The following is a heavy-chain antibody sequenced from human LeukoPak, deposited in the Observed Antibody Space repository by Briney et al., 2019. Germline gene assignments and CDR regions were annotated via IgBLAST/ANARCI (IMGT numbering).Heavy chain of an antibody. J-gene: IGHJ4*02. CDR3: AREGRGGY. Sequence: GGSLRPSCAASGFTFSSYAMSWVRQAPGKGLEWVSSISSSSSYIYYADSVKGRFTISRDNAKNSLYLQMNSLRAEDTAVYYCAREGRGGYWDQGTLVTVSS. V-gene: IGHV3-21*01. D-gene: IGHD3-16*01. CDR2: ISSSSSYI. CDR1: GFTFSSYA.